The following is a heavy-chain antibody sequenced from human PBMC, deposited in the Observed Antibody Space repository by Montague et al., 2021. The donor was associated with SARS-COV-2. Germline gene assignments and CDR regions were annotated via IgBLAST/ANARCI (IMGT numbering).Heavy chain of an antibody. Sequence: SETLSLTCAVYGGSFGVHYWSWVRQPPGKGLEWIGEINRIGHTNYNPSLESRVTISVDTSKNQFSLKLSSVTAADTAVYYCAEGFTSWFWAGYWSQGTPVTVSS. CDR1: GGSFGVHY. J-gene: IGHJ4*02. CDR2: INRIGHT. V-gene: IGHV4-34*01. D-gene: IGHD3-10*01. CDR3: AEGFTSWFWAGY.